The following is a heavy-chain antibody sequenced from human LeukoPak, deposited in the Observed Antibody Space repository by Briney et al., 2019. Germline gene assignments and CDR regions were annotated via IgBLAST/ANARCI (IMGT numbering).Heavy chain of an antibody. J-gene: IGHJ5*02. CDR2: INAYNGNT. V-gene: IGHV1-18*01. CDR1: GYTFTSYG. Sequence: ASVKVSCKASGYTFTSYGISWVRQAPGQGLEWMGWINAYNGNTNYAQKLQGRVTMTTDTSTSTAYMELRSLRSDDTAVYYCARVPYYDILTGYSGPWGQGTLVTVSS. D-gene: IGHD3-9*01. CDR3: ARVPYYDILTGYSGP.